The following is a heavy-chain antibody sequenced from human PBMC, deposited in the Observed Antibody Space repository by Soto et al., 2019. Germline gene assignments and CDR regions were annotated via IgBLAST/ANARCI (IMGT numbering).Heavy chain of an antibody. CDR2: INPSGGST. D-gene: IGHD3-9*01. CDR1: GYTFTSYY. Sequence: ASVKVSCKASGYTFTSYYMHWVRQAPGQGLEWMGIINPSGGSTNYAQKFQGWVTMTRDTSISTAYMELCRLRSDDTAVYYCARDLAYYDILTGQPYYYGMDVWGQGTTVTVS. CDR3: ARDLAYYDILTGQPYYYGMDV. J-gene: IGHJ6*02. V-gene: IGHV1-2*04.